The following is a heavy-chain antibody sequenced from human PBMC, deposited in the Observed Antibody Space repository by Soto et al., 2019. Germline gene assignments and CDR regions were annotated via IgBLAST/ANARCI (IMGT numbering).Heavy chain of an antibody. Sequence: QVQLQESGPGLVKPSQTLSLTCTVSGGSISSGGYYWSWIRQHPGKGLEWIVYIYYSGSTYYNPSLKSRVTISVDTSKNQFSLKLSSVTAADTAVYYCARGVPFSPPYFDYWGQGTLVTVSS. J-gene: IGHJ4*02. CDR2: IYYSGST. V-gene: IGHV4-31*03. CDR3: ARGVPFSPPYFDY. CDR1: GGSISSGGYY. D-gene: IGHD2-2*01.